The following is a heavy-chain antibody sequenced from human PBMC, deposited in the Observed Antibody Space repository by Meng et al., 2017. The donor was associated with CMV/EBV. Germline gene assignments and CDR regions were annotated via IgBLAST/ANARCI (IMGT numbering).Heavy chain of an antibody. CDR1: EFTFSSYA. Sequence: GGSLRLSCAASEFTFSSYAMHWVRQAPGKGLEWVAVISYDGSNKYYADSVKGRFTISRDNSKNTLYLQMNSLRAEDTAVYYCASRKQQLHYLDVWGQGTTVTVSS. CDR3: ASRKQQLHYLDV. V-gene: IGHV3-30-3*01. J-gene: IGHJ6*02. D-gene: IGHD6-13*01. CDR2: ISYDGSNK.